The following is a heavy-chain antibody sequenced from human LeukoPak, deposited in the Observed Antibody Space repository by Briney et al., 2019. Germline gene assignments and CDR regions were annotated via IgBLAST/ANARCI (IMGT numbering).Heavy chain of an antibody. V-gene: IGHV3-48*02. CDR2: ISGNGGSA. Sequence: PGGSLRLSCAASGFTFSTYRLNWVRQAPGKGLEWVSYISGNGGSAYYTDSVKGRFTISRDNAKNSLYLQMNSLRDEDTAVYYCARSPYSDNWNFDYWGQGTLVTVSS. CDR1: GFTFSTYR. D-gene: IGHD1-1*01. CDR3: ARSPYSDNWNFDY. J-gene: IGHJ4*02.